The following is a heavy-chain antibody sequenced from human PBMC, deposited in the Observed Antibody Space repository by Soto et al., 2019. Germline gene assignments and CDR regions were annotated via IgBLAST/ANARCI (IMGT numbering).Heavy chain of an antibody. V-gene: IGHV3-30*03. Sequence: QVQLVESGGGVVQPGRSLRLSCAASGVTFSHYGIHWVRQAPGKGLEWLAVISYDGSNKHYADSVKGRFTVSRDNSKNTLYLQMNSLRAEDTAVNFCARYSGKYQGPIDYWGQGTRVTVSS. D-gene: IGHD1-26*01. J-gene: IGHJ4*02. CDR1: GVTFSHYG. CDR2: ISYDGSNK. CDR3: ARYSGKYQGPIDY.